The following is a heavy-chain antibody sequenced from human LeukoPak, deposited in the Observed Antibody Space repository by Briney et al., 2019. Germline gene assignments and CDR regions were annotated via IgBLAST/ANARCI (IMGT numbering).Heavy chain of an antibody. Sequence: GGSLRLSCAASGFTFASYAMSWVRQAPGKGLEWVSAISSSGSSTYYAYSVKGRFTIYRDNSKNTLYLQVNSLRAQDTAVYYCAKDIVVVPAAIRAVATIRGYWGQGALVTVSS. J-gene: IGHJ4*02. CDR1: GFTFASYA. D-gene: IGHD2-2*02. CDR3: AKDIVVVPAAIRAVATIRGY. CDR2: ISSSGSST. V-gene: IGHV3-23*01.